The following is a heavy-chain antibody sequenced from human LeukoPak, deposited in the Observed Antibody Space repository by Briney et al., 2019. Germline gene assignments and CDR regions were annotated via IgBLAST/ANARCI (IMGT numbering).Heavy chain of an antibody. D-gene: IGHD2-15*01. CDR3: ATAPSGCGGTCPFDS. Sequence: SETLSLTCTVSGGSISNSFWSWIRQPAGKGLEWIGRKHSDQDTNSNPALRSRLTMSLDTSKNQFSLKLTSMTAADTAVYYCATAPSGCGGTCPFDSWGQGTLVTVAS. CDR1: GGSISNSF. J-gene: IGHJ4*02. CDR2: KHSDQDT. V-gene: IGHV4-4*07.